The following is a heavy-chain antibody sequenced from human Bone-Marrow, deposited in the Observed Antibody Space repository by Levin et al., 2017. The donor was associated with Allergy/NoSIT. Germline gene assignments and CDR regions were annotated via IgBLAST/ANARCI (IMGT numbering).Heavy chain of an antibody. CDR3: AKDLSPRIAVTGNIEY. Sequence: SCAASGFTFNDYTMHWVRQAPQRGREWVSLISWDASTTYYADSVRGRFTISRDNSKNALYLQMNSLTTEDTALYYCAKDLSPRIAVTGNIEYWGQGTLVTVSS. V-gene: IGHV3-43*01. CDR2: ISWDASTT. D-gene: IGHD6-19*01. CDR1: GFTFNDYT. J-gene: IGHJ4*02.